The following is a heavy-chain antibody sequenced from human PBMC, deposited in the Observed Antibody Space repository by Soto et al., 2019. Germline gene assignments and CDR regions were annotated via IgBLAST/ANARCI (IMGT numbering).Heavy chain of an antibody. D-gene: IGHD1-20*01. J-gene: IGHJ4*02. Sequence: QVQLQESGPGLVKPSQTLSLTCTVSGGSISSGGYYWSWIRQHPGKGLEWIGYIYYSGSTYYNPSLKSRVTISVDTSKNQFSLKLSSVTAADTAVYYCARDSMSGYNWKGFDYWGQGTLVTVSS. CDR3: ARDSMSGYNWKGFDY. CDR1: GGSISSGGYY. CDR2: IYYSGST. V-gene: IGHV4-31*03.